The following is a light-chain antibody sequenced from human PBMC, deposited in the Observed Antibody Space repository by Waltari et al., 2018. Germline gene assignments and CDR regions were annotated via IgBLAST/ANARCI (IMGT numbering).Light chain of an antibody. V-gene: IGLV3-1*01. Sequence: SYELTQPPSVSVSPGQPATITCSGDKWGDKYACWYQQRPGQSSTLVIYQDTKRPSGIPERLSGSNSGNTATLTISGAQAMDEADYYCQAWDSNTVVFGGGTKLTVL. CDR2: QDT. CDR1: KWGDKY. CDR3: QAWDSNTVV. J-gene: IGLJ2*01.